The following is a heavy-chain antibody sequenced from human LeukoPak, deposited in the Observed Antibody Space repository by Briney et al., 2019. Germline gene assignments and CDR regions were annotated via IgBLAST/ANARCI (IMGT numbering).Heavy chain of an antibody. V-gene: IGHV5-51*01. CDR3: ARQSTYYYDSSGYPDAFDI. D-gene: IGHD3-22*01. Sequence: GESLKISCKGSGYSFTSYWIGWVRQMPGKGLEWMGIIYPGDSDTRYSPSFQGQVTISADKSISTAYLQWSSLKASDTAMYYCARQSTYYYDSSGYPDAFDIWGQGTMVTVSS. CDR1: GYSFTSYW. CDR2: IYPGDSDT. J-gene: IGHJ3*02.